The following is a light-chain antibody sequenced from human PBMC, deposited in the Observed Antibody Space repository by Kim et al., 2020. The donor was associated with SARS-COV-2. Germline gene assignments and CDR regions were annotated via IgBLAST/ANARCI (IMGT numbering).Light chain of an antibody. V-gene: IGKV3-20*01. J-gene: IGKJ2*01. CDR1: QSVSSSY. Sequence: LSPGERATLSCRASQSVSSSYLAWYQQKPGPAPRLLIYGASSRATGIPDRFSGSGSGTDFTLTISRLEPEDFAVYYCQQYGSSPQTFGQGTKLEI. CDR2: GAS. CDR3: QQYGSSPQT.